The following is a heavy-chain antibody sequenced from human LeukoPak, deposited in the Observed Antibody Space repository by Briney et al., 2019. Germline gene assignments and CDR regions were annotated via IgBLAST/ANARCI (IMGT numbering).Heavy chain of an antibody. Sequence: SETLSLTCAVYVGSFSDYYWTWIRQPPGKGLEWIGKIDHGGSTDYNPSLKSRVTTSLDTSKNQFSLKLSSVTAADTAIYYCAREPSVSGAFDIWGQGTLVTVSS. J-gene: IGHJ3*02. CDR2: IDHGGST. V-gene: IGHV4-34*01. CDR1: VGSFSDYY. CDR3: AREPSVSGAFDI. D-gene: IGHD2-8*01.